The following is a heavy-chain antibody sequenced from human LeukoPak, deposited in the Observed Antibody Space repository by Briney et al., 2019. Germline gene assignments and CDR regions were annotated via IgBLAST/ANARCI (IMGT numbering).Heavy chain of an antibody. J-gene: IGHJ6*03. CDR2: IYTSGST. CDR3: ARDRIPMVRGVIIAERYYYYMDV. CDR1: GVSMWSGRDY. V-gene: IGHV4-61*02. D-gene: IGHD3-10*01. Sequence: SQTLSLTCSVSGVSMWSGRDYWSWIRQPAGKGLEWIGRIYTSGSTNYNPSLKRRVTISVDTSNNQFALKLSSVTAADTAVYYCARDRIPMVRGVIIAERYYYYMDVWGKGTTVTISS.